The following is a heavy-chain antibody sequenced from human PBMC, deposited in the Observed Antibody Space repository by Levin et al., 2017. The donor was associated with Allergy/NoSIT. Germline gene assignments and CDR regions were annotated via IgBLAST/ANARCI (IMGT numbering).Heavy chain of an antibody. CDR1: GYTFKNYG. D-gene: IGHD2-2*01. J-gene: IGHJ6*03. V-gene: IGHV1-18*01. CDR3: ARFVVTPVSYFYMDV. Sequence: GESLKISCKASGYTFKNYGISWVRQAPGQGLEWMGWISTHNGNTNYAQSFQGRVTMTTDTPTSTADMELRSLISDDTAVYYCARFVVTPVSYFYMDVWGKGTTVTVSS. CDR2: ISTHNGNT.